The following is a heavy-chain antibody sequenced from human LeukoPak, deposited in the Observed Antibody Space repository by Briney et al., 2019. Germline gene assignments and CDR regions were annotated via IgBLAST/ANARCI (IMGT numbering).Heavy chain of an antibody. CDR3: VRSASSHSHYIDV. CDR1: GDSISRYF. CDR2: VYYSGT. V-gene: IGHV4-59*01. D-gene: IGHD2-2*01. Sequence: SETLSLTRSVSGDSISRYFWSWIRQPPGKGLEWIGYVYYSGTKYSQALTSRVAISVDTSKNQFSLNLNSVIAADTAVYYCVRSASSHSHYIDVWGKGTPVTVSS. J-gene: IGHJ6*03.